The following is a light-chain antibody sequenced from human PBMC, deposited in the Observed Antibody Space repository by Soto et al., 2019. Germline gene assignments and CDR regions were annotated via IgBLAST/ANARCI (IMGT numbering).Light chain of an antibody. CDR3: AAWDDTLKGWV. V-gene: IGLV1-44*01. CDR1: SSNVASNS. J-gene: IGLJ3*02. Sequence: QSVLTQPPSASGTPGQRVTISCSGSSSNVASNSVTWYQQVPGTAPKLLMYNSNQRPSGVPDRFSGSKSGTSASLVISGLQSEDEAGYYCAAWDDTLKGWVFGGGTKLTVL. CDR2: NSN.